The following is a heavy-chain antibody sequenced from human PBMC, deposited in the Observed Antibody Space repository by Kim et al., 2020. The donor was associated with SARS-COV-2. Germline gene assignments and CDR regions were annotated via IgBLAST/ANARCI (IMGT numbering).Heavy chain of an antibody. CDR1: GYTFTSYG. J-gene: IGHJ3*02. Sequence: ASVKVSCKASGYTFTSYGISWVRQAPGQGLEWMGWISAYNGNTNYAQKLQGRVTMTTDTSTSTAYMELRSLRSDDTAVYYCARMPYDSSGPRKGAFDIWGQGTMVTVSS. V-gene: IGHV1-18*04. D-gene: IGHD3-22*01. CDR3: ARMPYDSSGPRKGAFDI. CDR2: ISAYNGNT.